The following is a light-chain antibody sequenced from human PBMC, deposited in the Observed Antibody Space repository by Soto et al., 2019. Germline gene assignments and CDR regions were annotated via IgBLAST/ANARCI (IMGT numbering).Light chain of an antibody. CDR1: RGIRNV. CDR3: LQDFNYPIT. J-gene: IGKJ5*01. CDR2: GAS. V-gene: IGKV1-6*01. Sequence: AIQLTQSPSSLSASVGDRVTISCRASRGIRNVLAWYQHAPGKDPKLLIYGASILHCGVPSRFSGSGSGTDFTLTISSLLPEDFATYYCLQDFNYPITFGQGTRLEIK.